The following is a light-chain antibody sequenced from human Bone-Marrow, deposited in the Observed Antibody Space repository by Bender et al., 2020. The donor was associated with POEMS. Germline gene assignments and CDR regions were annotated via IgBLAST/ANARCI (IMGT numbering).Light chain of an antibody. J-gene: IGLJ2*01. CDR3: ASSTATNLIS. Sequence: QSALTQPASVSASPGQSITISCTGISSDLGDSNYVSWYQHHPGKAPQLLIYDVFSRPSDVSDRFSGSTSGNTASLTISGLQAEDEADYYCASSTATNLISFGGGTRLTVL. CDR1: SSDLGDSNY. CDR2: DVF. V-gene: IGLV2-14*01.